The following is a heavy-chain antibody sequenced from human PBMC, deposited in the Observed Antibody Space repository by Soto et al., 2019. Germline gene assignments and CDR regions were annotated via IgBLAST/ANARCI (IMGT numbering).Heavy chain of an antibody. V-gene: IGHV3-15*01. D-gene: IGHD1-1*01. CDR2: IKSKTDGGTT. J-gene: IGHJ4*02. CDR1: GFTFSNAW. Sequence: GGSLRLSCAASGFTFSNAWMSWVSQAPGKGLEWVGRIKSKTDGGTTDYAAPVKGRFTISRDDSKNTLYLQMNSLKTEDTAVYYCTTWKVRGYFDYWGQGTLVTVSS. CDR3: TTWKVRGYFDY.